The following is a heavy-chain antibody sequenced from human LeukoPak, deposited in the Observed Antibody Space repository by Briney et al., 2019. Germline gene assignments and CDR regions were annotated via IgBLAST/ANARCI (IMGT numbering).Heavy chain of an antibody. CDR2: IHTAGST. CDR3: ARGYCSGGSCSKFDY. CDR1: GFTVSSNY. D-gene: IGHD2-15*01. V-gene: IGHV3-53*01. J-gene: IGHJ4*02. Sequence: GGSLRLSCAASGFTVSSNYMNWVRQAPGKGLEWVSFIHTAGSTFYADSVKGRFTISRDNSKNTLYLQMNSLRAEDTAMYYCARGYCSGGSCSKFDYWGQGTLVTVSS.